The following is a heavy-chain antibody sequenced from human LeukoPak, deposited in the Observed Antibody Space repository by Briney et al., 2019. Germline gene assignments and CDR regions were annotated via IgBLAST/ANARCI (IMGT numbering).Heavy chain of an antibody. CDR2: IFYTGNT. CDR3: ARQSSGYYYGWFDP. CDR1: GGSIPDSTYY. V-gene: IGHV4-39*01. Sequence: SETLSLTCTVSGGSIPDSTYYWAWIRQPPGKGLEWIATIFYTGNTHYNPSLKSRVTMSVDTVKNQFSLNLNSVTAADTAVYYCARQSSGYYYGWFDPWGQGTLVTVSS. D-gene: IGHD3-22*01. J-gene: IGHJ5*02.